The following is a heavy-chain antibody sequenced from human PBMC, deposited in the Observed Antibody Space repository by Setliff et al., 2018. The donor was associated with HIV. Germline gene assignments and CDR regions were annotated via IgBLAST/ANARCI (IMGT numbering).Heavy chain of an antibody. Sequence: GGSLRLSCAASGFAFSDFWMSWARQAPGKGLEWVANIDEDGIEKYYEGSLKDRFTISRDDSKSIAYLQMNSLKTEDTAVYYCTRSEIAQYWYFALWGRGTLVTVSS. CDR3: TRSEIAQYWYFAL. V-gene: IGHV3-7*03. CDR1: GFAFSDFW. CDR2: IDEDGIEK. J-gene: IGHJ2*01. D-gene: IGHD6-13*01.